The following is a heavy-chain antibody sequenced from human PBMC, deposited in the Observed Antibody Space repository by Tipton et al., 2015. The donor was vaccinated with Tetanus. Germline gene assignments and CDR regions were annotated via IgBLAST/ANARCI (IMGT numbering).Heavy chain of an antibody. D-gene: IGHD1-14*01. CDR1: GDTYTTPG. Sequence: QLVQSGAEVKRPGSSVKVSCKASGDTYTTPGVTWVRQAPGQGLEWMGGIIPKFQTTKYAQKFEDRVTITADELATTAYMELRSLRSEDTAVYFCTRDGPRLREPEPFDYWGRGTLVTVSS. V-gene: IGHV1-69*01. CDR3: TRDGPRLREPEPFDY. CDR2: IIPKFQTT. J-gene: IGHJ4*02.